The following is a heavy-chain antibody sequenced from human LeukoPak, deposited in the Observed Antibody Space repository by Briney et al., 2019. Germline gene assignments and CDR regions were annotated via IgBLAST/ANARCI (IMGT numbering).Heavy chain of an antibody. CDR1: GFNFDEYP. CDR2: ISGNGGST. D-gene: IGHD3-10*01. Sequence: GGSLRLSCAASGFNFDEYPMHWVRQAPGKGLEWVAAISGNGGSTDYADSVKGRCTISRDNNKNSLFLQMNSLRTEDTALYYCAKFYGSGTYYNNYFDYWGQGTLVTVSS. J-gene: IGHJ4*02. CDR3: AKFYGSGTYYNNYFDY. V-gene: IGHV3-43*02.